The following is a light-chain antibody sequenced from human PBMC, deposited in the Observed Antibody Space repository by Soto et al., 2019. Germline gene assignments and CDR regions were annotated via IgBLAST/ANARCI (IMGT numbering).Light chain of an antibody. V-gene: IGKV1-17*01. Sequence: DLQMTQSPSSLSASVGDRVTITCRASQGIGNDLGWYQQKPGKAPKRLIYAASSLQSGVPSRFSGSGSGTEFTLTISSLQPEDFATYYCLQHNSYPRTFGQGTKVEFK. CDR1: QGIGND. CDR2: AAS. CDR3: LQHNSYPRT. J-gene: IGKJ1*01.